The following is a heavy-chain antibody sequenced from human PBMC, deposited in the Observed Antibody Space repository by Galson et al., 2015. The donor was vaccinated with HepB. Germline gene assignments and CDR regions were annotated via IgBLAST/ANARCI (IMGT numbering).Heavy chain of an antibody. CDR2: IIPIFGTA. J-gene: IGHJ6*02. D-gene: IGHD6-13*01. CDR3: ASASAASYYYYGMDV. Sequence: VRQAPGQGLEWMGGIIPIFGTANYAQKFQGRVTITADESTSTAYMELSSLRSEDTAVYYCASASAASYYYYGMDVWGQGTTVTASS. V-gene: IGHV1-69*01.